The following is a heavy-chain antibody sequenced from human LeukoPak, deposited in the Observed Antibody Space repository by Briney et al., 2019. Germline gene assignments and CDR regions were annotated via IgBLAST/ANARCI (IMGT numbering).Heavy chain of an antibody. V-gene: IGHV4-38-2*02. J-gene: IGHJ3*02. CDR3: ARERDPYGDYIIDAFDI. CDR1: GYSISSGYY. CDR2: IFHSGST. D-gene: IGHD4-17*01. Sequence: SETLSLTCTVSGYSISSGYYWGWIRQPPGKGLEWIGSIFHSGSTYYNPSLKSRVTISVDTSKNQFSLKLSSVTAADTAVYYCARERDPYGDYIIDAFDIWGRGTMVTVSS.